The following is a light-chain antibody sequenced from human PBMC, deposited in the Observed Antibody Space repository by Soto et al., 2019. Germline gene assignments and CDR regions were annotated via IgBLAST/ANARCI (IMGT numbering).Light chain of an antibody. V-gene: IGKV1-5*03. Sequence: DIQMTQSPSTLSASVGDRVTITCRASQSISSWLAWYQQKPGKAPKVLIYKASGLESGVPSRFSGSGSGTGFTLTISSLQPDDFATYYCQQYNSYPWTFSQGTKVDIK. CDR3: QQYNSYPWT. CDR1: QSISSW. J-gene: IGKJ1*01. CDR2: KAS.